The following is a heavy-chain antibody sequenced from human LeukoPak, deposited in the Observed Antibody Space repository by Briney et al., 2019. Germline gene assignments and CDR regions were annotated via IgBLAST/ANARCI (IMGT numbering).Heavy chain of an antibody. D-gene: IGHD3-16*02. V-gene: IGHV3-30*03. CDR3: ARDQPLMDMITFGGVIVSPGMDV. CDR2: ISYDGSNK. Sequence: GGSLRLSCAASGFTFSSYGMHWVRQAPGKGLEWVAVISYDGSNKYYADSVKGRFTISRDNSKNTLYPQMNSLRAEDTAVYYCARDQPLMDMITFGGVIVSPGMDVWGKGTTVTVSS. CDR1: GFTFSSYG. J-gene: IGHJ6*04.